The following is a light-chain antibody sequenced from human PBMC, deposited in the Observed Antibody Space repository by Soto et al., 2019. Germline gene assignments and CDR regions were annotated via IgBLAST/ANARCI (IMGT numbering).Light chain of an antibody. J-gene: IGKJ4*01. CDR3: QQCGSSPLT. V-gene: IGKV3-20*01. CDR2: GAS. Sequence: EIVLTQSPGTLSLSPGERATLSCRASQSVSSSYLAWYQQKPGQAPRLLIYGASSRATGIPDRFSGSGSGTAFTLTISRLEPDDFAVYYCQQCGSSPLTFGGGTKVEIK. CDR1: QSVSSSY.